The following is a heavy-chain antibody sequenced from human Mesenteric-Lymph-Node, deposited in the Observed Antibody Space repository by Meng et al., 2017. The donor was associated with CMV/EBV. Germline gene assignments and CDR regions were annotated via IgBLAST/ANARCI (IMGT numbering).Heavy chain of an antibody. D-gene: IGHD3-22*01. Sequence: GESLKISCAASGFTFSSYWMHWVRQAPGKGLVWVSHVNGDETSTNYADSVQGRFSISRDNSKKAVSLQMNSLRAEDTAVYYCAKDLTAITLILVSSRPTYGIDVWGQGTTVTVSS. CDR1: GFTFSSYW. CDR3: AKDLTAITLILVSSRPTYGIDV. V-gene: IGHV3-74*01. CDR2: VNGDETST. J-gene: IGHJ6*02.